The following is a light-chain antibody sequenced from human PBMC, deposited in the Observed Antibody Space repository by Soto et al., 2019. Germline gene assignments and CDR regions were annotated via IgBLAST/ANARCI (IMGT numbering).Light chain of an antibody. J-gene: IGLJ2*01. Sequence: QSALTQPRSVSGSPGQSVAISCTGTSSDVGSSNFVSWYQKHPGKAPKLMIYDVTARPSGVPDRFSASKSGNTASLTISGLQAEDEADYYCCSYAGTFTPVVFGGGTKVTVL. CDR2: DVT. CDR1: SSDVGSSNF. V-gene: IGLV2-11*01. CDR3: CSYAGTFTPVV.